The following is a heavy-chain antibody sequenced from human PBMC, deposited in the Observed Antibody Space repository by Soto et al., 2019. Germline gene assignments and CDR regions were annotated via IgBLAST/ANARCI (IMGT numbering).Heavy chain of an antibody. D-gene: IGHD2-2*01. CDR2: IYHSGST. CDR1: GGSISSGGYS. V-gene: IGHV4-30-2*01. J-gene: IGHJ4*02. CDR3: AFSTMPRTRDLVY. Sequence: SETLSLTCAVSGGSISSGGYSWSWIRQPPGKGLEWIGYIYHSGSTYYNPSLKSRVSISVDRSKNQFSLKLSSVTAADTAVYYGAFSTMPRTRDLVYWAQGTLDTVSS.